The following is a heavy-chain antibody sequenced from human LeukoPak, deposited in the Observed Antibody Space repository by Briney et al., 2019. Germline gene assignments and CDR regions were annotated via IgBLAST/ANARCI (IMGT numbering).Heavy chain of an antibody. D-gene: IGHD3/OR15-3a*01. Sequence: GSGGSLRLSCAASGFTFDDYGMSWVRQAPGKGLEWVSGINWNGGSTGYADSVKGRFTISRDNAKNSLYLQMNYLRAEDTAVYYCARGFGLAYSYYCMDVWGKGTTVTISS. J-gene: IGHJ6*03. CDR2: INWNGGST. V-gene: IGHV3-20*04. CDR3: ARGFGLAYSYYCMDV. CDR1: GFTFDDYG.